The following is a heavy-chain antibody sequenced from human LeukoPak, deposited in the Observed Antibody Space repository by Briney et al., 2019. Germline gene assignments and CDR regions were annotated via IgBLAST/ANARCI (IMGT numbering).Heavy chain of an antibody. V-gene: IGHV4-34*01. CDR1: GGSFSGYY. CDR2: INHSGST. D-gene: IGHD4-17*01. J-gene: IGHJ6*02. Sequence: SSETLSLTCAVYGGSFSGYYWSWIRQPPGKGLEWIGEINHSGSTNYNPSLKSRVTISVDTSKNQFSLKLSSVTAADTAMYYCARSRRIFATTTAVARPMDVWGQGTTVTVSS. CDR3: ARSRRIFATTTAVARPMDV.